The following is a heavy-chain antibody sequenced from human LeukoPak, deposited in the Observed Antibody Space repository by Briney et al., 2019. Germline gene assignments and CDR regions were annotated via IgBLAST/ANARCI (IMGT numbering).Heavy chain of an antibody. CDR2: IKSKTDGGTT. V-gene: IGHV3-15*01. J-gene: IGHJ4*02. CDR1: GFTFNSYG. CDR3: TTGYCSRTSCYYFDY. D-gene: IGHD2-2*01. Sequence: PGRSLRLSCAASGFTFNSYGMHWVRQAPGKGLEGVGRIKSKTDGGTTDYAAPVKGRFTISRDDSKNTLYLQMNSLKTEDTAVYYCTTGYCSRTSCYYFDYWGQGTLVTVSS.